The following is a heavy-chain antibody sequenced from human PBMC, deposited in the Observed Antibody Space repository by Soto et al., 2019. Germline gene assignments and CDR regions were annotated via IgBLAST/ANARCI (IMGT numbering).Heavy chain of an antibody. CDR3: AKDSSIAAAISDTYFDY. Sequence: GGSPRLSCASSGFTFSSYAMSWVRQAPGKGLEWVSAISGSGGSTYYADSVKGRFTISRDNSKNTLYLQMNSLRAEDTAVYYCAKDSSIAAAISDTYFDYCGQGTLVTVSS. D-gene: IGHD6-13*01. CDR2: ISGSGGST. CDR1: GFTFSSYA. V-gene: IGHV3-23*01. J-gene: IGHJ4*02.